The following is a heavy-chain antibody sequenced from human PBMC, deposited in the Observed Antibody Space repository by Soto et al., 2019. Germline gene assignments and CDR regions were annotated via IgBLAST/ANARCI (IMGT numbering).Heavy chain of an antibody. J-gene: IGHJ4*02. D-gene: IGHD1-1*01. CDR2: INWNGGST. CDR3: ARAYRSTGTKYYFDY. V-gene: IGHV3-20*01. Sequence: GGSLRLSCAASGFTFDDYGMSWVRQAPGKGLEWVSGINWNGGSTGYADSVKGRFTISRDNAKNSLYLQTNSLRAEDTALYHYARAYRSTGTKYYFDYWGQGTLVTVSS. CDR1: GFTFDDYG.